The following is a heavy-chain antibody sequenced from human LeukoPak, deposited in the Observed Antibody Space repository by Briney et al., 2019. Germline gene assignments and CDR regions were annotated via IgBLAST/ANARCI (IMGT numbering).Heavy chain of an antibody. CDR3: ARDQMAYCSSTSCYDDGMDV. CDR2: INSDGSST. J-gene: IGHJ6*04. D-gene: IGHD2-2*01. CDR1: GFTFSSYW. V-gene: IGHV3-74*01. Sequence: GGSLRLSCAASGFTFSSYWMHWVRQAPGKGLVWVSRINSDGSSTSYADSVKGRFTNSRDNAKNTLYLQMNSLRAEDTAVYYCARDQMAYCSSTSCYDDGMDVWGKGTTVTVSS.